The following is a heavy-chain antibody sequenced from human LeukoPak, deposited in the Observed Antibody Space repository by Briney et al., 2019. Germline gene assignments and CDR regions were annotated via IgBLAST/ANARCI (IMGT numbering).Heavy chain of an antibody. Sequence: GGSLRLSCAASGFTFSSYWMSWVRQAPGKGLEWVANIKQDGSEKYYVESVKGRFTISRDNAKNSLYLQMNSLRAEDTAVYYCATGGNWNYGPPAGDWGQGTLVTVSS. CDR3: ATGGNWNYGPPAGD. D-gene: IGHD1-7*01. CDR2: IKQDGSEK. V-gene: IGHV3-7*01. CDR1: GFTFSSYW. J-gene: IGHJ4*02.